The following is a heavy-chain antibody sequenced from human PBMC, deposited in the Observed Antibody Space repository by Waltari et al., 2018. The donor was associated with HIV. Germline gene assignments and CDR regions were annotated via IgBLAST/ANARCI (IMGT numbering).Heavy chain of an antibody. CDR1: GFTFSKYW. V-gene: IGHV3-7*01. CDR3: ARAYSGTYRIGDY. CDR2: RKQDGKEK. Sequence: EVQLVETGGALVQPGGSLRVSCVASGFTFSKYWMTWVRRAPGKGLEWVANRKQDGKEKNYLDSVKGRFTISRDNAKNSLYLQMNNLRDEDSATYYCARAYSGTYRIGDYWGQGTLVTVSS. D-gene: IGHD1-26*01. J-gene: IGHJ4*02.